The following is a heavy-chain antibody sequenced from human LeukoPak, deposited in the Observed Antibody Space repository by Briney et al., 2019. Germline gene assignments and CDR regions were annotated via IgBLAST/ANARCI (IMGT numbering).Heavy chain of an antibody. D-gene: IGHD1-1*01. Sequence: GGSLRLSCAASGFTFSIYAMYWVRQAPGKGLEWVAFIRFDGSLITYADSVKGRFTISRDNSKNTLYLQMSSLGAEDTAVYYCVKDGTTASYIDYWGQGTLVTVSS. CDR3: VKDGTTASYIDY. CDR2: IRFDGSLI. V-gene: IGHV3-30*02. CDR1: GFTFSIYA. J-gene: IGHJ4*02.